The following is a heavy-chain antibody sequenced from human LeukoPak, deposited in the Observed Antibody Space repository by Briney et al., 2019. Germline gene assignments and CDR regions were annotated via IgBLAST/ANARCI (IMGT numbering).Heavy chain of an antibody. CDR3: AREVVVGATGEDRFDP. D-gene: IGHD1-26*01. J-gene: IGHJ5*02. V-gene: IGHV4-59*01. CDR1: GDSISSYY. Sequence: SETLSLTCTVSGDSISSYYWSWIRQPPGKGLEWIGYIYYSGSTNYNPSLKSRATISVDTSKNQFSLNLSSVTAADTAVYYCAREVVVGATGEDRFDPWGQGTLVTVSS. CDR2: IYYSGST.